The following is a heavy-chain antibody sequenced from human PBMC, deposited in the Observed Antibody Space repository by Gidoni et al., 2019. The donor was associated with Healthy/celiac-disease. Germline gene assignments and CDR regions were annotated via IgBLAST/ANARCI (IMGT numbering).Heavy chain of an antibody. CDR3: ARKVAAHYYYYYMDV. D-gene: IGHD2-15*01. J-gene: IGHJ6*03. V-gene: IGHV2-26*01. CDR1: GFSLSTARMG. CDR2: IFSNDEK. Sequence: QVTLKESGPVLVKPTETITLTCTVSGFSLSTARMGVSWIRQPPGKALEWLAHIFSNDEKSYSTSLKSRLTISKDTSKSQVVLTMTNMDPVDTATYYCARKVAAHYYYYYMDVWGKGTTVTVSS.